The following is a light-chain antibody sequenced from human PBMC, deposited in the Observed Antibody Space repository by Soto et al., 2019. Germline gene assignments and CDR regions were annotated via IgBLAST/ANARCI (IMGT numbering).Light chain of an antibody. CDR2: GAS. CDR3: QEYNTWPWT. Sequence: ETVMTQSASTLSGSPGERATLSCGASQSVNSNLAWYQQKLGQAPRVLIFGASTRATGIPARFSGSGYGTEFSLTINSLQSEDFAVYYCQEYNTWPWTFGQGTKVDIK. CDR1: QSVNSN. V-gene: IGKV3-15*01. J-gene: IGKJ1*01.